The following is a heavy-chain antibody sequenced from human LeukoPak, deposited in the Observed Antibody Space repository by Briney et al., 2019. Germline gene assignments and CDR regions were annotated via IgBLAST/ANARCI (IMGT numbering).Heavy chain of an antibody. J-gene: IGHJ4*02. Sequence: GGSLRLSCAASGFTFSSYWMSWVRQAPGKGLEWVANIKQDGSEKYYMDSVKGRFTISRDNAKNSLYLQMNSLRAEDTAVYYCAKGPKQLLVGSRGYYFDYWGQGTLVTVSS. V-gene: IGHV3-7*03. D-gene: IGHD6-13*01. CDR1: GFTFSSYW. CDR3: AKGPKQLLVGSRGYYFDY. CDR2: IKQDGSEK.